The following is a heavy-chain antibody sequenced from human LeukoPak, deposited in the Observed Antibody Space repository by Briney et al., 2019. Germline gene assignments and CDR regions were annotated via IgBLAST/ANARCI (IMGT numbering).Heavy chain of an antibody. D-gene: IGHD3-3*01. V-gene: IGHV3-49*04. CDR1: GFTFGDYA. Sequence: GGSLRLSCTASGFTFGDYAMSWVRQAPGKGLEWVGFIRSRVYGGTTEYAASVKVRFTISRDDSKSIAYLQMTSLKTEDAGVYYCTRFTIVGVVDAFDIWGQGTMVTVSS. CDR2: IRSRVYGGTT. J-gene: IGHJ3*02. CDR3: TRFTIVGVVDAFDI.